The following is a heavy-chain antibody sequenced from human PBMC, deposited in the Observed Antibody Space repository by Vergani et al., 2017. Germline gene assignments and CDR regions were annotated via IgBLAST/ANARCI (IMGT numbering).Heavy chain of an antibody. D-gene: IGHD3-10*01. CDR2: ISYDGTQK. J-gene: IGHJ4*02. CDR1: GFTSSYYG. V-gene: IGHV3-30*18. Sequence: QVHLVESGGGVVQPGRSLRLSCVVSGFTSSYYGMHWVRQAPGKGLEWVAVISYDGTQKYYADSVKGRFTISRDNSKSTLYLQMNSLRAEDTAVYYCAKDRDGLLWFGELFYWGQGTLVTVSS. CDR3: AKDRDGLLWFGELFY.